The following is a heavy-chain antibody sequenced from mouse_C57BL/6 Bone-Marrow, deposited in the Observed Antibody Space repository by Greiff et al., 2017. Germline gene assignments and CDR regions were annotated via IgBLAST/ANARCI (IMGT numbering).Heavy chain of an antibody. CDR1: GFNIKDDY. Sequence: EVKLVESGAELVRPGASVKLSCTASGFNIKDDYMHWVKQRPEQGLEWIGWIDPENGDTEYASKFQGKATITADTSSTTAYLQLSSLTSEDTAVYDCTPIYGSYAMDYWGRGTSVTVSS. V-gene: IGHV14-4*01. CDR2: IDPENGDT. D-gene: IGHD1-1*02. CDR3: TPIYGSYAMDY. J-gene: IGHJ4*01.